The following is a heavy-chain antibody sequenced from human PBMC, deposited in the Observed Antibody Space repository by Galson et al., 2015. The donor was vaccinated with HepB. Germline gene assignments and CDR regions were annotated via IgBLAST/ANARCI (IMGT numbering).Heavy chain of an antibody. J-gene: IGHJ6*02. V-gene: IGHV1-3*01. CDR3: ARTEVGGTFSHYYYYGMDV. Sequence: SVKVSCKASGYTFTSYAMHWVRQAPGQRLEWMGWINAGNGNTKYSQKFQGRVTITRDTSASTAYMELSSLRSEDTAVYYCARTEVGGTFSHYYYYGMDVGGQGTRSPSP. CDR2: INAGNGNT. D-gene: IGHD1-26*01. CDR1: GYTFTSYA.